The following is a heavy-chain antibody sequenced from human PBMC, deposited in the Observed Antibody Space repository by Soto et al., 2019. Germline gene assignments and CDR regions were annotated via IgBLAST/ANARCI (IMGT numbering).Heavy chain of an antibody. Sequence: GGSLRLSCAASGFTFSSYSMNWVRQAPGKGLEWVSYISSSSSTIYYADSVKGRFTISRDNAKNSLYLQMNSLRAEDTAVYYCARLGVRGTFDPWGQGTLVTVSS. CDR1: GFTFSSYS. D-gene: IGHD3-10*01. J-gene: IGHJ5*02. CDR2: ISSSSSTI. V-gene: IGHV3-48*01. CDR3: ARLGVRGTFDP.